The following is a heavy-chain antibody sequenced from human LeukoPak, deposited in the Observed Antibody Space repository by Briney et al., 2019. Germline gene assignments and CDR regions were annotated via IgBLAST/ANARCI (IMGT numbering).Heavy chain of an antibody. CDR2: ISSSSSYI. CDR1: GFTFSSYS. J-gene: IGHJ4*02. V-gene: IGHV3-21*01. CDR3: ARDVTVAGAFDY. D-gene: IGHD6-19*01. Sequence: GGSLRLSCAASGFTFSSYSMSWVRQAPGKGLEWVSSISSSSSYICYADSVKGRFTISRDNAKNSLYLQMNSLRAEDTAVYYCARDVTVAGAFDYWGQGTLVTVSS.